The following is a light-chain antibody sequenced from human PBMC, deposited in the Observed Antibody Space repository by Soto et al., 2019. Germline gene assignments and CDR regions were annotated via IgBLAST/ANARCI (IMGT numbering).Light chain of an antibody. V-gene: IGLV1-44*01. CDR1: SSNIETHT. CDR3: AAWDDGLSSWV. J-gene: IGLJ3*02. CDR2: SNN. Sequence: QAVVTQPPSVSGTPGQRVSISCSGSSSNIETHTVSWYQNLPGAAPKLLIYSNNERPSGVPDRVSGSKSGTSASLAISGLQSEDEADYYCAAWDDGLSSWVFGRGTKLTVL.